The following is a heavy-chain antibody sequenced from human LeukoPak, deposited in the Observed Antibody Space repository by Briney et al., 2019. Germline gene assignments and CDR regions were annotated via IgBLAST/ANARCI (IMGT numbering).Heavy chain of an antibody. CDR2: INPSGGST. J-gene: IGHJ4*02. Sequence: ASVKVSCKASGYTFTSYYMHWVGQAPGQGREWMGIINPSGGSTSYAQKFRGRVTMTRDTSTTTVYMELTSLKSDDTAVYYCARGKEMATITGGPDYWGQGTLVTVSS. CDR3: ARGKEMATITGGPDY. D-gene: IGHD5-24*01. CDR1: GYTFTSYY. V-gene: IGHV1-46*01.